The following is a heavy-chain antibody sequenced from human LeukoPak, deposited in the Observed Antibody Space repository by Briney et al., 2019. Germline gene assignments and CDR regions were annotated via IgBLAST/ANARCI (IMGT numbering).Heavy chain of an antibody. CDR3: AREGGIAVAGTGYNWFDP. J-gene: IGHJ5*02. CDR2: IIPIFGTA. Sequence: GASVKVSCKASGGTFSSYAISWVRQAPGQGLAWMGGIIPIFGTANYAQKFQGRVTITADESTSTAYMELSSLRSEDTAVYYCAREGGIAVAGTGYNWFDPWGQGTLVTVSS. V-gene: IGHV1-69*13. CDR1: GGTFSSYA. D-gene: IGHD6-19*01.